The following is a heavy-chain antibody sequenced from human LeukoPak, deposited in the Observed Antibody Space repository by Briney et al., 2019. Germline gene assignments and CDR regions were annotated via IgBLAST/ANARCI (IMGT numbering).Heavy chain of an antibody. CDR2: IYYSAIP. V-gene: IGHV4-39*02. J-gene: IGHJ4*02. Sequence: SETLSLTCTVSGGSISSSSYYWGWLRQPPGTGLEWLGSIYYSAIPYYNPSLKSQVTISVDTSKNQFSLKLSSVTAADTAVYYYARDLVDTAMVYPYFDYWGQGTLVTVSS. CDR1: GGSISSSSYY. D-gene: IGHD5-18*01. CDR3: ARDLVDTAMVYPYFDY.